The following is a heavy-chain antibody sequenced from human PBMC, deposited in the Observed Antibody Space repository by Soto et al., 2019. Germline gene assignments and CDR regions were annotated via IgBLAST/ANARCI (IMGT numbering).Heavy chain of an antibody. V-gene: IGHV3-72*01. D-gene: IGHD2-8*01. CDR2: ARNKVSSYTT. J-gene: IGHJ4*02. CDR1: GFTFSDHY. CDR3: ARLMGTSFDF. Sequence: EVQLVESGGGLVQPGGSLRLSCAASGFTFSDHYMDWVGQAPGKGLEWVGRARNKVSSYTTAYAASVKGRFTISRDDSKNSLYLQMNSLKTEDTAVYFCARLMGTSFDFWGQGTLVTVSS.